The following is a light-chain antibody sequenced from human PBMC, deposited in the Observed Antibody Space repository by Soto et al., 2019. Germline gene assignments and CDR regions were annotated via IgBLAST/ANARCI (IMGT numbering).Light chain of an antibody. CDR1: QSVSSN. J-gene: IGKJ1*01. CDR3: QQYNNWPRT. Sequence: EIVLTQSPGILSLSPGERSTLSCMASQSVSSNLAWYQQKPGQAPRLLIYGASTRATGIPARFSGSGSGTEFTLTISSLQSEDFAVYYCQQYNNWPRTFGQGTKVDI. CDR2: GAS. V-gene: IGKV3-15*01.